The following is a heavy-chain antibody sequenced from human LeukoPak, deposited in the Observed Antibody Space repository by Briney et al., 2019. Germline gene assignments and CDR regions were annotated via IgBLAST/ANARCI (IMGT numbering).Heavy chain of an antibody. CDR3: ARADDFWSGYYLKY. CDR2: IIPIFGTA. CDR1: GGTFSSYA. Sequence: ASVKVSCKASGGTFSSYAISWVRQAPGQGLEWMGGIIPIFGTANYAQKFQGRVTITADESTSTAYMELSSLRTEDTAVYYCARADDFWSGYYLKYWGQGTLVTVSS. V-gene: IGHV1-69*01. J-gene: IGHJ4*02. D-gene: IGHD3-3*01.